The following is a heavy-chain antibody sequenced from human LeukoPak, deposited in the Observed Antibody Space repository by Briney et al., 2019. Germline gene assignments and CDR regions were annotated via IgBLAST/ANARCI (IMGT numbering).Heavy chain of an antibody. CDR3: ARAGGSYSFDY. Sequence: SETLSLTCTVSGGSISTYYWNWLRQPPGKGLEWIGYIDYSGSANINPSLKSRATLSIDTSRNQFSLKLSSVTAADTAVYYCARAGGSYSFDYWGQGTLVTVSS. J-gene: IGHJ4*02. CDR1: GGSISTYY. CDR2: IDYSGSA. V-gene: IGHV4-59*01. D-gene: IGHD1-26*01.